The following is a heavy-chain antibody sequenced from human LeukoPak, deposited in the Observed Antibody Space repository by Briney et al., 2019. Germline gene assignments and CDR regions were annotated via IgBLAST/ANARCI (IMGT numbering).Heavy chain of an antibody. CDR1: GFTFSSYG. Sequence: PGGSLRLSCAASGFTFSSYGMHWVRQAPGKGLEWVAVISYDGSNKYYADSVKGRFTISRDNSKNTLYLQMNSLRAEDTAVYYCAKFARYCSGGSCYGFDYWGQGTLVTVSS. V-gene: IGHV3-30*18. J-gene: IGHJ4*02. CDR3: AKFARYCSGGSCYGFDY. D-gene: IGHD2-15*01. CDR2: ISYDGSNK.